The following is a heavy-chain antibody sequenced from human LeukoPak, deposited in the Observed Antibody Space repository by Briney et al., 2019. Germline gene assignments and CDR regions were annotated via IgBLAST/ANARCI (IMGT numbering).Heavy chain of an antibody. CDR2: INPDSGGT. V-gene: IGHV1-2*02. CDR1: GYTFTGYY. J-gene: IGHJ5*02. CDR3: ARGVHVRMYDTNDNWFDP. D-gene: IGHD3-22*01. Sequence: ASVKVSCKASGYTFTGYYIHWVRQAPGQGLEWMGWINPDSGGTNYAQKFQGRVTMTRDTSIRTAYMELSSLRSEDTAVYYCARGVHVRMYDTNDNWFDPWGQGTLVTVSS.